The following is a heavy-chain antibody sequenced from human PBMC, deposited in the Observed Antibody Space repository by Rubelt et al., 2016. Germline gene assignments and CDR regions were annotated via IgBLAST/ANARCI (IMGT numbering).Heavy chain of an antibody. V-gene: IGHV3-74*01. J-gene: IGHJ5*01. CDR1: GFTLNNYW. CDR3: AKGGLSYSTALDS. D-gene: IGHD6-13*01. Sequence: GFTLNNYWMHWVRLAPGKGLVWVSCIMYHGSSTYYADSVKGRFTISRDNSKNILYLQMNSLRAEDTAVYFCAKGGLSYSTALDSWGQGTLVTVSS. CDR2: IMYHGSST.